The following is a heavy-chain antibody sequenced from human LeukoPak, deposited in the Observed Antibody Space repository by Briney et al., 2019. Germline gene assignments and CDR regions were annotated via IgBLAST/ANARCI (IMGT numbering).Heavy chain of an antibody. V-gene: IGHV3-43*02. CDR2: ISGDGGST. J-gene: IGHJ6*03. CDR3: AKAPAEHYYYYYMDV. CDR1: GFTFDDYA. Sequence: GGSLRLSCAASGFTFDDYAMHWVRQAPGKGLEWVSLISGDGGSTYYADPVKGRFTISRDNSKNSLYLQMNSLRTEDTALYYCAKAPAEHYYYYYMDVWGKGTTVTVSS.